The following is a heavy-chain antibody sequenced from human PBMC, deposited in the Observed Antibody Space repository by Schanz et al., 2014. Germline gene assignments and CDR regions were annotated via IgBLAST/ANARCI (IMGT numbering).Heavy chain of an antibody. Sequence: EVQLLESGGGLVQPGGSLRLSCAASGFTFSSYAMSWVRQAPGKGLEWVSAISGSGGSTYYADSVKGRFTISRDNSKNTLYLPMNSLRAEDTAVYHCVSSGSYSSYAFWGQGTLVTVSA. CDR3: VSSGSYSSYAF. CDR1: GFTFSSYA. D-gene: IGHD3-10*01. J-gene: IGHJ4*02. V-gene: IGHV3-23*01. CDR2: ISGSGGST.